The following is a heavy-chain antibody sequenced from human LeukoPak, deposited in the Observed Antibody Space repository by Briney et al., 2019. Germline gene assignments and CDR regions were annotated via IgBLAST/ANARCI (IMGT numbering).Heavy chain of an antibody. Sequence: GGALRLSCAASGFTFRTPGMNWVRQAPGKGLEWVSYISSSGTTFSYAQSVKGRFTITRDNAQNSLTLHMNTLRADDTAVYYCAKDGGTHFDHWGQGTLVTVSS. CDR3: AKDGGTHFDH. CDR2: ISSSGTTF. D-gene: IGHD1-26*01. J-gene: IGHJ4*02. CDR1: GFTFRTPG. V-gene: IGHV3-48*01.